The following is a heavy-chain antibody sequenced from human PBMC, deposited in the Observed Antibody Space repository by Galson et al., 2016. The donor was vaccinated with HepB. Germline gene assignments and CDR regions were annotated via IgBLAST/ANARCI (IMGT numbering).Heavy chain of an antibody. Sequence: SLRLSCAASGFTFSTYDMHWVRQAKGKGLEWVSGIGTKGGTYHLDSAKGRFTISREDAKNSLHLQMNSLTAGDTAVYYCARSGTYTNRIGMDVWGQGTTVTVSS. V-gene: IGHV3-13*01. CDR3: ARSGTYTNRIGMDV. CDR1: GFTFSTYD. J-gene: IGHJ6*02. CDR2: IGTKGGT. D-gene: IGHD3-10*01.